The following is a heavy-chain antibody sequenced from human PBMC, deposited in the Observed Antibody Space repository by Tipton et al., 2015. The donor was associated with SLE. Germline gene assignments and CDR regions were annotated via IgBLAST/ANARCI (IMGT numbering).Heavy chain of an antibody. J-gene: IGHJ1*01. CDR2: IYHSGGT. V-gene: IGHV4-38-2*01. D-gene: IGHD1-14*01. Sequence: TLSLTCAVSGYSISSGYYRGRIRQPPGKGLEWIGSIYHSGGTYYNPSLKSRVTISVDTSKNQFSLKLRSVTAADTVVYYCARVEPRGGYFQHWGQGTLVTVSS. CDR1: GYSISSGYY. CDR3: ARVEPRGGYFQH.